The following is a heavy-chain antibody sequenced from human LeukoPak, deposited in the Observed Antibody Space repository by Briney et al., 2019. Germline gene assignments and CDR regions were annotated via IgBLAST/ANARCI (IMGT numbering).Heavy chain of an antibody. CDR2: IYYSGST. V-gene: IGHV4-59*01. CDR3: ARVGYYDFWSGYSHSPFDY. D-gene: IGHD3-3*01. J-gene: IGHJ4*02. Sequence: SETLSLTCTVSGGSISSYYWSWIRQPPGKGLEWIGYIYYSGSTNYNPSLKSRVTISVDTSKNQFSLELSSVTAADTAVYYCARVGYYDFWSGYSHSPFDYWGQGTLVTVSS. CDR1: GGSISSYY.